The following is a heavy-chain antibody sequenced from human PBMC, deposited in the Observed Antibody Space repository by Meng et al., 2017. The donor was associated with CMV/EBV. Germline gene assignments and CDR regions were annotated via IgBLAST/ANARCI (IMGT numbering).Heavy chain of an antibody. CDR3: ARGPARLGYY. V-gene: IGHV4-34*01. CDR1: GGSFSGYY. J-gene: IGHJ4*02. Sequence: SETLSLTCAVYGGSFSGYYWSWIRQPPGKGLEWIGEINHSGSTNYNPSLKSRVTISVDTSKNQFSLKLSSVTAADTAVYYCARGPARLGYYWGQGTPVTVSS. D-gene: IGHD6-6*01. CDR2: INHSGST.